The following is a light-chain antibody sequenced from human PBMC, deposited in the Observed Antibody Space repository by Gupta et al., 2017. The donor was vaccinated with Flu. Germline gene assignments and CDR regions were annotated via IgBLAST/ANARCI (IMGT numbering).Light chain of an antibody. V-gene: IGKV1-39*01. CDR1: QSISSY. Sequence: SSLSASVGDRVTITCRTSQSISSYLNWYQQKPGKAPKLLIYAASSLQSGVPSRFSGSGSGTDFTLTISSLQPEDFATYYCQQSYSTLMYTFGQWTKLEIK. J-gene: IGKJ2*01. CDR3: QQSYSTLMYT. CDR2: AAS.